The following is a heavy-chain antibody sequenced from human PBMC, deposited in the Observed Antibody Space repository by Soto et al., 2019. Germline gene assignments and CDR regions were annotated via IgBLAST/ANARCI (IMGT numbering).Heavy chain of an antibody. CDR1: GFSLSTNGVG. J-gene: IGHJ4*02. D-gene: IGHD6-13*01. V-gene: IGHV2-5*02. CDR3: AHRRVAATGLPSMRYFAY. CDR2: IYWDDDK. Sequence: QITLKESGPTLVKPTQTLTLTCTFSGFSLSTNGVGVGWIRHPPGKALEWLALIYWDDDKRYSPSLKSRLTITKDTCKNQVVLTMANMDPVDTGTYYSAHRRVAATGLPSMRYFAYWGQGTLVTVSS.